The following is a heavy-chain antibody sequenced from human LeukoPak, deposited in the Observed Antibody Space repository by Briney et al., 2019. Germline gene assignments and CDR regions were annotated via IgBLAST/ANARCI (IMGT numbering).Heavy chain of an antibody. CDR1: GGSISSYY. J-gene: IGHJ3*01. CDR3: SRGFSSGWNGNAFDL. D-gene: IGHD6-19*01. Sequence: TSETLSLTCTVSGGSISSYYWSWIRQPPGKGLEWIGYIYYSGSTNYNPSLKSRVTISVDTSKNQFSLKLSSVTAADTAVYYCSRGFSSGWNGNAFDLWGQGTMVTVSS. CDR2: IYYSGST. V-gene: IGHV4-59*08.